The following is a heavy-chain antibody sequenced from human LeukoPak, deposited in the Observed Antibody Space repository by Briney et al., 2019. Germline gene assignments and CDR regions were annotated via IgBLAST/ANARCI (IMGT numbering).Heavy chain of an antibody. J-gene: IGHJ2*01. CDR3: AKDEYDILTNGWYFDL. D-gene: IGHD3-9*01. CDR1: GFTFTKYA. Sequence: GGSLRLSCAASGFTFTKYAMSWVRQAAGKGLEWVSAIGGSGTKTFYAESVKGRFTISRDNSNNILFLQMDSLRAEDTAMYYCAKDEYDILTNGWYFDLWGRGTLVTVSS. V-gene: IGHV3-23*01. CDR2: IGGSGTKT.